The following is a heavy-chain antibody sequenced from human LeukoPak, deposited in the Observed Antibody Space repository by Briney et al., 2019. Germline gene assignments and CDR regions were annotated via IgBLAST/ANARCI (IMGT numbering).Heavy chain of an antibody. CDR1: GFTFSSYA. D-gene: IGHD5-24*01. CDR3: ATYGRDGYKGFY. Sequence: GGSLRLSCAASGFTFSSYAMSWVRQAPGKGLEWVSGISWNSGSIGYADSVKGRFTISRDNAKNSLYLQMNSLRAEDTAVYYCATYGRDGYKGFYWGQGTLVTVSS. V-gene: IGHV3-9*01. CDR2: ISWNSGSI. J-gene: IGHJ4*02.